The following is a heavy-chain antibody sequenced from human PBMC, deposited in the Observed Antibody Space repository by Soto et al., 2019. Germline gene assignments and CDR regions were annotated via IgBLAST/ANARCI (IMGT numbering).Heavy chain of an antibody. D-gene: IGHD1-7*01. V-gene: IGHV3-33*01. CDR1: GFTFSNYG. Sequence: QVQLVESGGGVVQPGGSLTLSCVASGFTFSNYGMHWVRQAPGKGLEWVAMTWYDGSNKYYADSVKDRFTIYRDNSKTPLYLQMNSLRDEASAVYYWATELVDMQAFDIWGQGTMVTVSS. J-gene: IGHJ3*02. CDR2: TWYDGSNK. CDR3: ATELVDMQAFDI.